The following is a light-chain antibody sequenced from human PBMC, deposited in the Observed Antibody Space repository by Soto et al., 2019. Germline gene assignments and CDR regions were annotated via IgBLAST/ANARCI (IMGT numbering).Light chain of an antibody. CDR1: QAIRND. CDR3: QQSYSTPQT. V-gene: IGKV1-39*01. J-gene: IGKJ1*01. CDR2: AAS. Sequence: DIQMTQSPSSLSASVGDRFTMACRASQAIRNDLGWYQQKSGKAPKLLIYAASSLETGVPSRFSGSGSGTDFTLTISSLQPEDFATYYCQQSYSTPQTFGQGTKVDIK.